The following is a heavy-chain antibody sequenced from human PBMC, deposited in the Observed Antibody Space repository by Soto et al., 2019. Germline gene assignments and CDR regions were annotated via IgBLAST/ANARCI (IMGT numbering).Heavy chain of an antibody. CDR3: ARTSLISAAGGVFDY. CDR2: ISSTTITK. Sequence: GGSLRLSCAASGFTFSSYNMNWVRQAPGKGLEWVSYISSTTITKYYADSVKGRFTISRDNAKNSLYLHMDSLRDEDTAIYYCARTSLISAAGGVFDYWGPGPLVTVSS. J-gene: IGHJ4*02. CDR1: GFTFSSYN. D-gene: IGHD6-19*01. V-gene: IGHV3-48*02.